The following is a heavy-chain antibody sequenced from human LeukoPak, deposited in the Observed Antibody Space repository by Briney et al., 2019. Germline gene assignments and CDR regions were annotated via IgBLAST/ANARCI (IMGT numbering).Heavy chain of an antibody. CDR1: GYTLTELS. V-gene: IGHV1-24*01. D-gene: IGHD2-21*01. Sequence: ASVKVSCKVSGYTLTELSMHWVRQAPGKGLEWMGGFDPEDGETIYAQKFQGRVTMTEDTSTDTAYMELSSLRSEDTAVYYCATGGYYCGGDCYSNWFDPWGQGTLVTVSS. CDR2: FDPEDGET. J-gene: IGHJ5*02. CDR3: ATGGYYCGGDCYSNWFDP.